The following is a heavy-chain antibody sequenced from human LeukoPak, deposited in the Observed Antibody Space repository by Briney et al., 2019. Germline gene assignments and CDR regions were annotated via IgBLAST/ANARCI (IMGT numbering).Heavy chain of an antibody. CDR2: IYYSGST. CDR1: GGSISSSSYY. Sequence: SETLSLTCTVSGGSISSSSYYWGWIRQPPGKGLEWIGSIYYSGSTYYNPSLKSRVTISVDTSKNQFSLKLSSVTAADTAVYYCARGGNYYDSSGYKDYWGQGTLVTVSS. V-gene: IGHV4-39*07. CDR3: ARGGNYYDSSGYKDY. D-gene: IGHD3-22*01. J-gene: IGHJ4*02.